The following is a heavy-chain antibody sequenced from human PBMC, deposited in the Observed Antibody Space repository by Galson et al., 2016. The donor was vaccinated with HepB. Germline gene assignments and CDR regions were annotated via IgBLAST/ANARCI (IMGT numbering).Heavy chain of an antibody. D-gene: IGHD2-2*01. V-gene: IGHV4-4*02. CDR3: ARAAVVPGARMVFDP. CDR1: GASINDSTW. Sequence: SETLSLTCSVSGASINDSTWWTWVRQAPGRGLEWIGEIYHTGTSNNNPFLSSRFTLSIDTSRNQFSLNLTSVSAADTAVYYCARAAVVPGARMVFDPWGQGMLVTVSS. J-gene: IGHJ5*02. CDR2: IYHTGTS.